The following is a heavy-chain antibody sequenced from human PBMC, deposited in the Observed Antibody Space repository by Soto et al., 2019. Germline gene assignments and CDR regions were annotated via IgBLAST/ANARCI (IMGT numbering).Heavy chain of an antibody. D-gene: IGHD3-9*01. CDR3: ARDSSSNRHYDILTGAPRDGWFDP. J-gene: IGHJ5*02. CDR2: MNPNSGNT. CDR1: GYTFTSYD. V-gene: IGHV1-8*01. Sequence: ASVKVSCKASGYTFTSYDINWVRQATGQGLEWMGWMNPNSGNTGYAQKFQGRVTMTRNTSISTAYMELSSLRSEDTAVYYCARDSSSNRHYDILTGAPRDGWFDPWGQGTLVTVSS.